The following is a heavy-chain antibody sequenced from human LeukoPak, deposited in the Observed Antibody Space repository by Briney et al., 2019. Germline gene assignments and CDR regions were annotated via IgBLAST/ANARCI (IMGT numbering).Heavy chain of an antibody. CDR2: IIPIFGTA. CDR3: AGGPYYYDSSGYFPFDY. Sequence: SVKVSRKASGGTFSSYAISWVRQAPGQGLEWMGRIIPIFGTANYAQKFQGRVTITADKSTSTAYMELSSLRSEDTAVYYCAGGPYYYDSSGYFPFDYWGQGTLVTVSS. J-gene: IGHJ4*02. D-gene: IGHD3-22*01. V-gene: IGHV1-69*06. CDR1: GGTFSSYA.